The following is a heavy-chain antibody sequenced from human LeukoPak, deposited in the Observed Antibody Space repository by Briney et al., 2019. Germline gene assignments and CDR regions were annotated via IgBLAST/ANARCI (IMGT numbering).Heavy chain of an antibody. CDR3: AKDKGRSSGYYPQKGDAFDI. D-gene: IGHD3-22*01. CDR1: GFTFSSYE. J-gene: IGHJ3*02. V-gene: IGHV3-48*03. CDR2: ISSSGSTI. Sequence: GGSLRLSCAASGFTFSSYEMNWVRQAPGKGLEWVSYISSSGSTIYYADSVKGRFTISRDNAKNSLYLQMNSLRAEDTAVYYCAKDKGRSSGYYPQKGDAFDIWGQGTMVTVSS.